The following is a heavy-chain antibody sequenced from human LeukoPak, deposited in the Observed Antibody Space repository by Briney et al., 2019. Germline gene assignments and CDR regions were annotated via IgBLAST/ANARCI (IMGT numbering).Heavy chain of an antibody. CDR3: ARDSYRSSTSCYDY. Sequence: PGGSLRLSCAASGFTVSSNYMSWVRQAPGKGLEWVSVIYSGDSTYYADSVKGRFTISRGNSKNTLYLQMNSLRAEDTAMYYCARDSYRSSTSCYDYWGQGTLVTVSS. D-gene: IGHD2-2*01. V-gene: IGHV3-53*01. CDR1: GFTVSSNY. J-gene: IGHJ4*02. CDR2: IYSGDST.